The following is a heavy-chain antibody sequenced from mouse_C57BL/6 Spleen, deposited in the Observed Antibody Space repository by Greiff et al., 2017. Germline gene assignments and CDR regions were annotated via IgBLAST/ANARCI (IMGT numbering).Heavy chain of an antibody. CDR3: ARRPGFYFDD. CDR2: ISSGSSTI. CDR1: GFTFSDYG. J-gene: IGHJ2*01. D-gene: IGHD4-1*01. Sequence: DVKLVESGGGLVKPGGSLKLSCAASGFTFSDYGMHWVRQAPEEGLEWVAYISSGSSTIYYADKVKGRFTISRDNAKNTLCLEMTSLRSEDTAMYYCARRPGFYFDDWGHGTTLSVAS. V-gene: IGHV5-17*01.